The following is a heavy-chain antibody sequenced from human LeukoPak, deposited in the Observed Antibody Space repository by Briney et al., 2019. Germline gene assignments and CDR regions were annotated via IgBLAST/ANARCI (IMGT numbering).Heavy chain of an antibody. CDR3: AKDSLTGTGPYYFDC. D-gene: IGHD3-9*01. V-gene: IGHV3-30*02. CDR1: GFTFSSYG. CDR2: IRYEGINK. J-gene: IGHJ4*02. Sequence: PGGSLSLSCATSGFTFSSYGMYWVRQAPGKGLEWLAFIRYEGINKYYADSVKGRFTISRENSKNTLYLQMNSLRDEDTAVYYCAKDSLTGTGPYYFDCWGQGTLVTVSS.